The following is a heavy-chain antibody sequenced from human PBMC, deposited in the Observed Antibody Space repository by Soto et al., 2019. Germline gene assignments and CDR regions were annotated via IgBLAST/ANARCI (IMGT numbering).Heavy chain of an antibody. D-gene: IGHD3-10*01. CDR3: ASCLGYYYGSGSYYPDAFDI. V-gene: IGHV5-51*01. Sequence: GESLKISCKGSGYSFTSYWIGWVRQMPGKGLEWMGIIYPGDSDTRYSPSFQGQVTISADKSISTAYLQWSSLKASDTAMYYCASCLGYYYGSGSYYPDAFDIWGQGTMVTVSS. CDR1: GYSFTSYW. CDR2: IYPGDSDT. J-gene: IGHJ3*02.